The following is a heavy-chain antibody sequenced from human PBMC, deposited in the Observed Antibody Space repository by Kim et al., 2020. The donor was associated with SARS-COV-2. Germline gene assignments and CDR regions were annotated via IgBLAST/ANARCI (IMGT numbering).Heavy chain of an antibody. D-gene: IGHD5-18*01. CDR3: ARARYSYGYDFDY. Sequence: SETLSLTCAVYGGSFSGYYWSWIRQPPGKGLEWIGEINHSGSTNYNPSLKSRVTISVDTSKNQFSLKLSSVTAADTAVYYCARARYSYGYDFDYWGQGTLVTVSS. J-gene: IGHJ4*02. V-gene: IGHV4-34*01. CDR2: INHSGST. CDR1: GGSFSGYY.